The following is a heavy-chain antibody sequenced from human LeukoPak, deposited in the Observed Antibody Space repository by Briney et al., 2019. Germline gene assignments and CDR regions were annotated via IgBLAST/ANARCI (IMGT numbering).Heavy chain of an antibody. CDR2: ISHSGST. CDR3: ARPQLGYSSGWYNY. J-gene: IGHJ4*02. D-gene: IGHD6-19*01. Sequence: PSETLSLTCAVYGGSFSGYYWSWIRQPPGKGLEWIGEISHSGSTNYNPSLKSRVTISVDTSKNQFSLKLSSVTAADTAVYYCARPQLGYSSGWYNYWGQGTLVTVSS. CDR1: GGSFSGYY. V-gene: IGHV4-34*01.